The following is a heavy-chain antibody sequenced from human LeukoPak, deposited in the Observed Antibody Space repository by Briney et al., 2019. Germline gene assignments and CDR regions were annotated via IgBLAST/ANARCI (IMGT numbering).Heavy chain of an antibody. D-gene: IGHD3-22*01. CDR2: IYYSGST. CDR3: ARSGNMFYYDSSGYIFDY. Sequence: SETLSLTCTVSGGSVSSGSYYWSWIRQPPGKGLEWIGYIYYSGSTNYNPSLKSRVTISVDTSKNQFSLKLSSVTAADMAVYYCARSGNMFYYDSSGYIFDYWGQGTLVTVSS. V-gene: IGHV4-61*01. CDR1: GGSVSSGSYY. J-gene: IGHJ4*02.